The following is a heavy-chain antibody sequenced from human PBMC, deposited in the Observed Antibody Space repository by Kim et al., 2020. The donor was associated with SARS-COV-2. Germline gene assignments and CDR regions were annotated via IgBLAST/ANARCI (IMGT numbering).Heavy chain of an antibody. CDR2: IYYSGNT. CDR1: GASVNSYY. Sequence: SETLSLTCTVSGASVNSYYSSWYRQFPGKGLEWIGYIYYSGNTKYNPSLKSRVTISLDRSKNQFSLNLRSVTAADTAIYYCARDANYYDSSYDLVWGQGTLVTV. D-gene: IGHD3-22*01. V-gene: IGHV4-59*02. J-gene: IGHJ4*02. CDR3: ARDANYYDSSYDLV.